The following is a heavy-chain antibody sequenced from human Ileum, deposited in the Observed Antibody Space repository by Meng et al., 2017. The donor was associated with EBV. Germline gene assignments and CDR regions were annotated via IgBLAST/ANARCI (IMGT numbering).Heavy chain of an antibody. CDR3: VRPIDYKDYVRFYFFDY. CDR2: IYRTETT. J-gene: IGHJ4*02. V-gene: IGHV4-39*01. Sequence: QLQEAGPGLVKPWETLSLNCTVSGGSVSSSSYYWGWIRQSPGKGLEWIGSIYRTETTNYNPSLKSRVTISVDTSKNQFSLTLRSVTAADTAVYYCVRPIDYKDYVRFYFFDYWSQGALVTVSS. D-gene: IGHD4-11*01. CDR1: GGSVSSSSYY.